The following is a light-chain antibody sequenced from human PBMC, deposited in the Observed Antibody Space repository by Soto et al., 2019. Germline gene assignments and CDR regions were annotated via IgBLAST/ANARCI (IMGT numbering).Light chain of an antibody. CDR1: QSIPGW. CDR3: RPYYPSSPWT. CDR2: KAS. V-gene: IGKV1-5*03. J-gene: IGKJ1*01. Sequence: IQMTQSPSTRPASVGDRVAITCRASQSIPGWLAWFQQKPGKAPKLLISKASRIEGGVPSSICRSSSGAEFFLLISGLLPDDFAAYDCRPYYPSSPWTFGQGTKVDI.